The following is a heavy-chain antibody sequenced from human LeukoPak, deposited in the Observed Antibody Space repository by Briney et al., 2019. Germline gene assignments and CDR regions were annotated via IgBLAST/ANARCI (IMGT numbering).Heavy chain of an antibody. Sequence: ASVKVSCKASGYTFTSYDINWVRQATGQGLEWMGWINPNSGGTKFAQSFQGRVSMTRDTSITTAYMDLSRLTFDDTAVYYCARGDRSSSILEDAFDLWGPGTMVSVSS. CDR1: GYTFTSYD. CDR3: ARGDRSSSILEDAFDL. CDR2: INPNSGGT. J-gene: IGHJ3*01. D-gene: IGHD6-6*01. V-gene: IGHV1-2*02.